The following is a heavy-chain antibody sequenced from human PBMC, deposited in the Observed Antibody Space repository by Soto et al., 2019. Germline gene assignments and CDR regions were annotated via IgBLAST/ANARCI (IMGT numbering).Heavy chain of an antibody. D-gene: IGHD3-10*01. J-gene: IGHJ4*02. V-gene: IGHV1-2*04. CDR1: GYTFTGYY. CDR3: ARGLLWFGELLYLDY. Sequence: ASVKVSCKASGYTFTGYYMHWVRQAPGQGLEWMGWINPNSGGTNYAQKFQGWVTMTRDTSISTAYMELSRLRSDDTAVYYCARGLLWFGELLYLDYWGQGTLVTVSS. CDR2: INPNSGGT.